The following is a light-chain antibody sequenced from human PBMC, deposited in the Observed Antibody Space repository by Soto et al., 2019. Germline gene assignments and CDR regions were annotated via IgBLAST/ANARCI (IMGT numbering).Light chain of an antibody. CDR2: DAS. V-gene: IGKV3-20*01. CDR3: QQFSSYPLT. CDR1: QTVRYNY. J-gene: IGKJ4*01. Sequence: EFVLTQSPGTLSLSPGERATLSSRASQTVRYNYLAWYQQKPGQAPRLLIYDASSRATGIPDRFSGGGSGTDFTLTISRLEPGDFAVYYFQQFSSYPLTFGGGTKVEIK.